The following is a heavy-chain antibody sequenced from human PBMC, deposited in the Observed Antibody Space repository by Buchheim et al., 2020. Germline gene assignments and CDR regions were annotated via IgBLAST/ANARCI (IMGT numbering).Heavy chain of an antibody. J-gene: IGHJ4*02. V-gene: IGHV3-33*01. CDR3: ARSPMTTVTSDDYFDY. CDR1: GFTFSSYG. D-gene: IGHD4-17*01. Sequence: QVQLVESGGGVVQPGRSLRLSCAASGFTFSSYGMHWVRQAPGKGLEWVAVIWYDGSNKYYADSVKGRFTISRDNSKNTLYLQMNSLRAEDTAVYYCARSPMTTVTSDDYFDYWGQGTL. CDR2: IWYDGSNK.